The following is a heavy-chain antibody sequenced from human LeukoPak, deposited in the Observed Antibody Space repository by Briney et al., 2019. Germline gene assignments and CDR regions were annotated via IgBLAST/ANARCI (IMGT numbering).Heavy chain of an antibody. CDR2: INSDGSST. D-gene: IGHD4-17*01. V-gene: IGHV3-74*01. CDR3: AKGGATVIDY. J-gene: IGHJ4*02. Sequence: GGSLRLSCAASGFTFSNYWMRWVRQAPGKGLVWVSRINSDGSSTTSADSVKGRFTISRDNAKNTLYLQMNSLRAEDTAVYYCAKGGATVIDYWGQGTLVTVSS. CDR1: GFTFSNYW.